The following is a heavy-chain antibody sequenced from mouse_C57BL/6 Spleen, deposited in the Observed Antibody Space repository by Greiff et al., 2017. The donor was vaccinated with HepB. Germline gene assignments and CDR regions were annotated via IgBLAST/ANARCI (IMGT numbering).Heavy chain of an antibody. CDR3: AAYSNYERGFAY. J-gene: IGHJ3*01. CDR1: GFTFSDYG. V-gene: IGHV5-17*01. Sequence: EVKLQESGGGLVKPGGSLKLSCAASGFTFSDYGMHWVRQAPEKGLEWVAYISSGSSTIYYADTVKGRFTISRDNAKNTLFLQMTSLRSEDTAMYYCAAYSNYERGFAYWGQGTLVTVSA. CDR2: ISSGSSTI. D-gene: IGHD2-5*01.